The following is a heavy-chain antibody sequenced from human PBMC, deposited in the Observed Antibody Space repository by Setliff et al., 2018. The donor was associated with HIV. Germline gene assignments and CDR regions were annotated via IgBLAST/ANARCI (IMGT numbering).Heavy chain of an antibody. CDR1: GHTFTSYT. CDR2: INPSGGGT. Sequence: ASVKVSCKASGHTFTSYTINWVRQAPGQGLEWMGIINPSGGGTSYAQKFQGRVTMTRDMSTSTVYMELSSLRSEDTAVFYCARVEAAAGTGAFDIWGQGTMVTVSS. V-gene: IGHV1-46*01. CDR3: ARVEAAAGTGAFDI. J-gene: IGHJ3*02. D-gene: IGHD6-13*01.